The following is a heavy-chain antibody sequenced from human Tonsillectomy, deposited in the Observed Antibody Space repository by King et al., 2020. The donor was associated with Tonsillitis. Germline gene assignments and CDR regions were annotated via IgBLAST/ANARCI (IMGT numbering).Heavy chain of an antibody. J-gene: IGHJ4*02. Sequence: VQLVESGGGLVQPGGSLRLSCAASGFTFSSYAMSWVRQAPGKGLEWVSAISGSGGSTYYADSVQGRFTISGDNSKNTLYLQMNRLRAEDTAVYYCAKNPAYYYDSSGHYYFDYWGQGTLVTVSS. CDR3: AKNPAYYYDSSGHYYFDY. CDR1: GFTFSSYA. D-gene: IGHD3-22*01. CDR2: ISGSGGST. V-gene: IGHV3-23*04.